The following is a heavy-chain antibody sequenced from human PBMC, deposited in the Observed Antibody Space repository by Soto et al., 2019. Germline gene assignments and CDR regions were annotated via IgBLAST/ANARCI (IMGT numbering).Heavy chain of an antibody. CDR2: IYYSGST. CDR3: AAYDSEGYFDY. Sequence: SETLSLTCTFSGCSITKFHWSWIRQPPGKGLEWIGYIYYSGSTNYNPSLKSRVTMSIDTSKNQFSLKMISVTAADTAAYYCAAYDSEGYFDYWGQGALVTVSS. D-gene: IGHD3-9*01. CDR1: GCSITKFH. V-gene: IGHV4-59*01. J-gene: IGHJ4*02.